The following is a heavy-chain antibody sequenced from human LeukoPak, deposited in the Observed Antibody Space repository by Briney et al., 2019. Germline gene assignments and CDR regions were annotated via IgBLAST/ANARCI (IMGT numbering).Heavy chain of an antibody. CDR2: IYYSGST. V-gene: IGHV4-59*01. D-gene: IGHD3-22*01. J-gene: IGHJ3*02. CDR3: ARTYFYDSSGRPGTFDN. CDR1: GGSFSGYY. Sequence: PSETLSLTCAVYGGSFSGYYWSWIRQPPGKGLEWIGCIYYSGSTNYNPSLKSRVTISVDTSKNQFSLKLSSVTAADTAVYYCARTYFYDSSGRPGTFDNWGQGTMVTVSS.